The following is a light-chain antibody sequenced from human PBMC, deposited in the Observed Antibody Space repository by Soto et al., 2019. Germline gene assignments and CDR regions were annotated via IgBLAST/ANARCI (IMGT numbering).Light chain of an antibody. V-gene: IGLV1-44*01. J-gene: IGLJ3*02. CDR2: TNN. CDR1: SSNIGSHT. CDR3: ATRDDSLNGWV. Sequence: QSVLTQPPSASGTPGQRVTISCSGGSSNIGSHTVSWYQQLPGTAPKLLMYTNNPRPSGVPDRFSGSKSGTSASLAISGLQSEDEADYYCATRDDSLNGWVFGGGTKLTVL.